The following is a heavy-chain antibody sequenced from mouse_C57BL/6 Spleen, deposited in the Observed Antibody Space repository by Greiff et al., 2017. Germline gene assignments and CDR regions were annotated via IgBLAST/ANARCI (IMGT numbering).Heavy chain of an antibody. CDR3: ARDADGYAMDY. V-gene: IGHV7-1*01. CDR1: GFTFSDFY. CDR2: SRNKANDYTT. Sequence: EVMLVESGGGLVQSGRSLRLSCATSGFTFSDFYMEWVRQAPGKGLEWIAASRNKANDYTTEYSASVKDRFIVSRDTSQSILYLQMNALRAEDTDIYYCARDADGYAMDYWGQGTSVTVSS. J-gene: IGHJ4*01. D-gene: IGHD2-3*01.